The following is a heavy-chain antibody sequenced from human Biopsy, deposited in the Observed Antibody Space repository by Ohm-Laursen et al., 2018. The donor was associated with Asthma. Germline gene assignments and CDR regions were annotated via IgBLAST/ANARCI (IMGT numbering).Heavy chain of an antibody. CDR3: VRGSSSWHHGPFHYYYGLDV. D-gene: IGHD6-13*01. J-gene: IGHJ6*02. Sequence: SETLSLTCRLSSGSGGYMRSGNYYWGWIRQPPGKGLEWIGSNYYSGTTYYNPSLESRVTVSADTSKNQFSLKLTSVTAADTAVYYCVRGSSSWHHGPFHYYYGLDVWGQGTTATVSS. CDR1: GGYMRSGNYY. CDR2: NYYSGTT. V-gene: IGHV4-39*01.